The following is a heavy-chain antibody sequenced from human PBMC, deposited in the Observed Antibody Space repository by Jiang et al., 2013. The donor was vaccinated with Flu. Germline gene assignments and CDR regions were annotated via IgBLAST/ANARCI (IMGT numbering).Heavy chain of an antibody. CDR3: AREDAYCGGDCYSADYFDY. V-gene: IGHV1-2*04. J-gene: IGHJ4*02. Sequence: SGAEVKKPGASVKVSCKASGYTFTGYYMHWVRQAPGQGLEWMGWINPNSGGTNYAQKFQGWVTMTRDTSISTAYMGLSRLRSDDTAVYYCAREDAYCGGDCYSADYFDYWGQGTLVTVSS. CDR2: INPNSGGT. D-gene: IGHD2-21*01. CDR1: GYTFTGYY.